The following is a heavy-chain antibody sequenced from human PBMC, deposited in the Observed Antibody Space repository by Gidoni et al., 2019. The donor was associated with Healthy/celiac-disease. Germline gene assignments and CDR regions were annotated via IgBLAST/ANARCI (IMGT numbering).Heavy chain of an antibody. J-gene: IGHJ6*02. CDR1: GFTFDDYA. V-gene: IGHV3-9*01. Sequence: EVQLVESGGGLVQPGRSLRLSCAASGFTFDDYAMHWVRQAPGKGLEWVSGISWNSGSIGYADSVKGRFTISRDNAKNSLYLQMNSLRAEDTALYYCAKDLVAGYGMDVWGQGTTVTVSS. CDR2: ISWNSGSI. CDR3: AKDLVAGYGMDV.